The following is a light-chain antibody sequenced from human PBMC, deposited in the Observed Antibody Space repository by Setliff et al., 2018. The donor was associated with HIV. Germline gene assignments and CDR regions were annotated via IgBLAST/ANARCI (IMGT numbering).Light chain of an antibody. J-gene: IGLJ1*01. V-gene: IGLV2-8*01. Sequence: QSALTQPPSASGSPGQSVTISCTGTSSDVGGYNYVSWYQQHLGKAPKVMIYEVTKRPSGVPDRFSGSKSGNTASLTVSGLQAEDEADYYCSSYAGNNTCVFGSGTKVTVL. CDR2: EVT. CDR1: SSDVGGYNY. CDR3: SSYAGNNTCV.